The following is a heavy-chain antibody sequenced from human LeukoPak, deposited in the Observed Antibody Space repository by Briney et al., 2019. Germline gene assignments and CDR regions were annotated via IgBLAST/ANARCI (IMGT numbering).Heavy chain of an antibody. V-gene: IGHV1-24*01. CDR3: ATDSTGSSWYRDWFDP. J-gene: IGHJ6*03. CDR2: FDPEDGET. CDR1: GYTLTELS. D-gene: IGHD6-13*01. Sequence: GASVKVSCKVSGYTLTELSMHWVRLAPGKGLEWMGGFDPEDGETIYAQKFQGRVTMTEDTSTDTAYMELSSLRFEDTAVYYCATDSTGSSWYRDWFDPWGKGTTVTISS.